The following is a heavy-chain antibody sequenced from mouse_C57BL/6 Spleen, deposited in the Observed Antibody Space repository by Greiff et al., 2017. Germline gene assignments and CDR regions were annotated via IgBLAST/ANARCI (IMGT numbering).Heavy chain of an antibody. Sequence: VQLKQSGAELVRPGASVKLSCTASGFNIKDYYMHWVKQRPEQGLEWIGRIDPEDGDTEYAPKFQGKATMTADTSSNTAYLQLSSLTSEDTAVYYCTTYGSSGGDYFDYWGQGTTLTVSS. CDR3: TTYGSSGGDYFDY. CDR2: IDPEDGDT. J-gene: IGHJ2*01. V-gene: IGHV14-1*01. D-gene: IGHD1-1*01. CDR1: GFNIKDYY.